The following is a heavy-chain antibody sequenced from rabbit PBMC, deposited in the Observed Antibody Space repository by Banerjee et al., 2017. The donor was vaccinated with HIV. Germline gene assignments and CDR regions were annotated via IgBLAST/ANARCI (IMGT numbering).Heavy chain of an antibody. J-gene: IGHJ4*01. CDR3: ARDDYSSGWGWDL. CDR2: IYAGNSDTT. Sequence: QQQLEESGGGLVKPGGTLTLTCKASGIDFSSYYYMCWVRQAPGKGLEWIACIYAGNSDTTAYASWAKGRVTISKTSSTTVTLQMTSLTAADTATYFCARDDYSSGWGWDLWGPGTLVTVS. V-gene: IGHV1S45*01. CDR1: GIDFSSYYY. D-gene: IGHD4-1*01.